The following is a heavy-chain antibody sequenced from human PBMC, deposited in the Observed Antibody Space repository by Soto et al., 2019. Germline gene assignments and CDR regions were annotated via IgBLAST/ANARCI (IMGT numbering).Heavy chain of an antibody. V-gene: IGHV4-31*03. CDR3: ARESIPHYYGMDV. D-gene: IGHD6-6*01. CDR2: IYNSGST. J-gene: IGHJ6*02. Sequence: QVQLQESGPGLVKPSQTLSLTCTVSGGSISSGGYYWSWIRQHPGKGLEWIGYIYNSGSTYYNPSLKSRVTISVDTSKNQFSLKLSSVTAADTAVYYCARESIPHYYGMDVWGQGTTVTVSS. CDR1: GGSISSGGYY.